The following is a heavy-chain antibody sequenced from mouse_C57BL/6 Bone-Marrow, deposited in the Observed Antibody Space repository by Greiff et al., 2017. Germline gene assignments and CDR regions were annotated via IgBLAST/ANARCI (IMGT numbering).Heavy chain of an antibody. V-gene: IGHV6-3*01. CDR1: GFTFSNYW. D-gene: IGHD4-1*01. J-gene: IGHJ2*01. Sequence: EVKVEESGGGLVQPGGSMKLSCVASGFTFSNYWMNWVRQSPEKGLAWVAQIRLKSDNYATHYAESVKGRFTISRDDSKSSVYLQMNNLRAEDTGIYYCTGLTGLLGYWGQGTTLTVSS. CDR2: IRLKSDNYAT. CDR3: TGLTGLLGY.